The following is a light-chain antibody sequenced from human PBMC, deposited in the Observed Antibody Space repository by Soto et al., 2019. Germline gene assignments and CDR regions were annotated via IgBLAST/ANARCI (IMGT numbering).Light chain of an antibody. CDR2: GAS. V-gene: IGKV3-15*01. J-gene: IGKJ4*01. Sequence: EIVMTQSPATLSVSPGERATLSCRASQGVDNKLAWYQQRPGQPPRLLIYGASTRAKDIPARFSGSGSGTEFTLPISSLQSEDFGVYFCQQYNDWPPLPFGGGTKVEI. CDR3: QQYNDWPPLP. CDR1: QGVDNK.